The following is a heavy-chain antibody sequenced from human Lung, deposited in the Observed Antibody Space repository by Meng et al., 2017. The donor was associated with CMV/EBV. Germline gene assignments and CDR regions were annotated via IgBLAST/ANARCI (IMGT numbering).Heavy chain of an antibody. J-gene: IGHJ4*01. CDR1: GYSISSGYY. V-gene: IGHV4-38-2*02. Sequence: SETLSLTFTVSGYSISSGYYWGWLRQPPGKGLEWVGNIYDSGSTYYNPSHSSRVTISVDTSKNQLSVRLSSVTAADTAVYYCTRGIYGSMDYWGQGPLVTVSS. CDR3: TRGIYGSMDY. CDR2: IYDSGST. D-gene: IGHD3-10*01.